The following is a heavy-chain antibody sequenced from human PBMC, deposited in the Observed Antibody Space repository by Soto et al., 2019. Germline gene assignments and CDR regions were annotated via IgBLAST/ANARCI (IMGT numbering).Heavy chain of an antibody. V-gene: IGHV3-48*03. CDR1: GITFTSYD. D-gene: IGHD1-26*01. CDR3: ARGTIVGATITY. CDR2: ISSSGDNI. Sequence: EVQLVESGGGLVQPGGSLRLSCAASGITFTSYDMNWVRQAPGKGLEWISYISSSGDNIYYADSLKGRFTVSRDNAENSLFLQMNSLRAEDTAVYYCARGTIVGATITYWGQGTLVTVSS. J-gene: IGHJ4*02.